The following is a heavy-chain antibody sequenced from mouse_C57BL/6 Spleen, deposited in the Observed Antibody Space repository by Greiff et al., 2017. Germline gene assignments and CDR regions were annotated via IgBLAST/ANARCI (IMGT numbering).Heavy chain of an antibody. J-gene: IGHJ2*01. CDR2: ISDGGSYT. Sequence: EVKVVESGGGLVKPGGSLKLSCAASGFTFSSYAMSWVRQTPEKRLEWVATISDGGSYTYYPDNVKGRFTISRDNAKNNLYLQMSHLKSEDTAMYYCARGGGSHFGYWGQGTTLTVSS. CDR3: ARGGGSHFGY. D-gene: IGHD1-1*02. V-gene: IGHV5-4*03. CDR1: GFTFSSYA.